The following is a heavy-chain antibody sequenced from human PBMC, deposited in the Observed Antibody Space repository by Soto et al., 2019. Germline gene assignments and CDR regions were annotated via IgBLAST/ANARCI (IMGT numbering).Heavy chain of an antibody. J-gene: IGHJ5*02. CDR2: IYYSGGT. CDR1: GGSFSGYY. Sequence: SETLSLTCAVYGGSFSGYYWSWIRQPPGKGLEWIGYIYYSGGTNYNPSLKSRVTISVDTSKNQFSLNLSSVTAADTAVYYCARREYRWFDPWGQGTLVTVSS. D-gene: IGHD6-6*01. CDR3: ARREYRWFDP. V-gene: IGHV4-59*08.